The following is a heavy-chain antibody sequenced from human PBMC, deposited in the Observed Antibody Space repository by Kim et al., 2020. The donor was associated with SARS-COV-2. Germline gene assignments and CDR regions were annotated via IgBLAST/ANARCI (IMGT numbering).Heavy chain of an antibody. V-gene: IGHV1-46*01. CDR1: GYTFTSYY. Sequence: ASVKVSCKASGYTFTSYYMHWVRQAPGQGLEWMGIINPSGGSTSYAQKFQGRVTMTRDTSTSTVYMELSSLRSEDTAVYYCARDILLWFGELDYYYYGMDVWGQGTTVTVSS. J-gene: IGHJ6*02. D-gene: IGHD3-10*01. CDR2: INPSGGST. CDR3: ARDILLWFGELDYYYYGMDV.